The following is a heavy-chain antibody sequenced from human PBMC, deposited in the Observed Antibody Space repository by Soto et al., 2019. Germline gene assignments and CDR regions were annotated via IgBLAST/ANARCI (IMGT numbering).Heavy chain of an antibody. CDR3: ARGLHGYYYMDV. J-gene: IGHJ6*03. Sequence: SETLSLTCAVYGGSFSGYYWSWIRQPPGEGLEWIGEINHSGSTNYDPSLKSRVTISVDTSKNQFSLKLSSVTAADTAVYYCARGLHGYYYMDVWGKGTTVTVSS. CDR1: GGSFSGYY. V-gene: IGHV4-34*01. CDR2: INHSGST.